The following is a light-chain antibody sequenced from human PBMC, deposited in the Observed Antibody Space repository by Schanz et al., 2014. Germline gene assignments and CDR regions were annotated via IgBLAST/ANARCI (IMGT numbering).Light chain of an antibody. CDR3: SAYTSSSTLV. J-gene: IGLJ2*01. CDR2: DVT. CDR1: SSDVGGYNY. Sequence: QSALTQPASVSASPGQSITISCTGTSSDVGGYNYVSWYQHHPGRAPKLVIYDVTNRPSGVSNRFSGSKSGNTASLTISGLQAEDEADYYCSAYTSSSTLVFGGGTKLTVL. V-gene: IGLV2-14*03.